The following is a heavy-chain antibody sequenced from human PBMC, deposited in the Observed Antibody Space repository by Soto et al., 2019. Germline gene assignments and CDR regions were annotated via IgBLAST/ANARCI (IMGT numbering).Heavy chain of an antibody. CDR2: ISSSSSYI. J-gene: IGHJ3*02. D-gene: IGHD3-10*01. Sequence: GGSLRLSCAASGFTFSSYSMNWVRQAPGKGLEWVSSISSSSSYIYYADSVKGRFTISRDNAKNSLYLQMNSLRAEDTAVYYCARAPYGSGSSLDDAFDIWGQGTMVTVSS. CDR3: ARAPYGSGSSLDDAFDI. V-gene: IGHV3-21*01. CDR1: GFTFSSYS.